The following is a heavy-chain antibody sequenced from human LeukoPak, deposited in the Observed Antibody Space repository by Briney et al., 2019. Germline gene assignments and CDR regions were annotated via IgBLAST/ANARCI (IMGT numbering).Heavy chain of an antibody. V-gene: IGHV1-46*01. J-gene: IGHJ6*02. CDR1: GYTFTSYC. D-gene: IGHD6-6*01. Sequence: GASVKLSCKASGYTFTSYCMYWVRQAPGQGLEWMGMINPSGGTTSYAQKFQDRVTMTRDTSTSTVYMELSSLRSEDTAVYYCARGYELAYGMDVWGQGTTVTVSS. CDR2: INPSGGTT. CDR3: ARGYELAYGMDV.